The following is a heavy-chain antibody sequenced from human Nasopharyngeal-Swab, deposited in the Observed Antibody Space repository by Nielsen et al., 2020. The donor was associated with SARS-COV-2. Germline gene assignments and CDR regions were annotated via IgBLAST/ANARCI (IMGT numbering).Heavy chain of an antibody. CDR2: KRYDGSNK. J-gene: IGHJ3*02. Sequence: GGSLRLSCAASGFTFSSYGMHWVRQAPGKGREWVAFKRYDGSNKYYADSVKGRFTISRDNSKNTLYLQMNSLRAEDPALSYSAHDFSSASLIFLVIKRPAFDIWGQGTMVTVSS. V-gene: IGHV3-30*02. CDR3: AHDFSSASLIFLVIKRPAFDI. CDR1: GFTFSSYG. D-gene: IGHD3-22*01.